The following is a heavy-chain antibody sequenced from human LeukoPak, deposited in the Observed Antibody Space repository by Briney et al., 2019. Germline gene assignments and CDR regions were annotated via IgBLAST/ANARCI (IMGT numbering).Heavy chain of an antibody. CDR1: GFTFSSYW. CDR3: AREYDFWSGPRGRYMDV. V-gene: IGHV3-74*01. CDR2: INSDGSST. J-gene: IGHJ6*03. D-gene: IGHD3-3*01. Sequence: GGSLRLSCAASGFTFSSYWMHWVRQAPGKGLVWVSRINSDGSSTSYADSVKGRFTISRDNAKNTLYLQMNSLRAEDTAVYYCAREYDFWSGPRGRYMDVWGKRTTVTVSS.